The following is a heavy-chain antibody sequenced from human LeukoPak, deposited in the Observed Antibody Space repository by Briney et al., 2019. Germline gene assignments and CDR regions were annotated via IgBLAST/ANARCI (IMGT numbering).Heavy chain of an antibody. J-gene: IGHJ4*02. V-gene: IGHV3-23*01. CDR3: AKGSWDYVWGSYPDFDY. CDR2: IMSSGSGT. Sequence: QPGGSLRLSCAASGFTFNIYAMSWVRQAPGKGLEWVSSIMSSGSGTFYADSVKGRFTISRDNSKNTLYLQMNSLRAEDTAVYYCAKGSWDYVWGSYPDFDYWGQGTLVTVSS. D-gene: IGHD3-16*02. CDR1: GFTFNIYA.